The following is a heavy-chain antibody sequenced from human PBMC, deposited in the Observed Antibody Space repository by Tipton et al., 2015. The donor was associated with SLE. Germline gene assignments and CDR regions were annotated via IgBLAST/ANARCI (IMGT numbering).Heavy chain of an antibody. CDR1: GYRFTGYH. CDR3: ARIKSMAVIPASDY. D-gene: IGHD6-19*01. J-gene: IGHJ4*02. Sequence: QLVQSGAEVKKPGASVKVSCKTSGYRFTGYHIHWVRQAPGQGLEWMGWINPDSGGTDYAQQFQGRVTMTRDTSITTAFMELSRLKSDDTAFYYCARIKSMAVIPASDYWGQGTLVTVAS. CDR2: INPDSGGT. V-gene: IGHV1-2*02.